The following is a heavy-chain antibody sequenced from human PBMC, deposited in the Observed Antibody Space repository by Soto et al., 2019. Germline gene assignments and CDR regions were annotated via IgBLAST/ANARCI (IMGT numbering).Heavy chain of an antibody. Sequence: SETLSLTCTCSGGSISSYYWSWIRQAQGKGLEWIGYIYYSGSTNYNPSLKSRVTISVDTSKNQFSLKLSSVTAADTAVYYCAREKDSAMVSNAFDIWGQGTTVTVSS. CDR1: GGSISSYY. D-gene: IGHD5-18*01. CDR3: AREKDSAMVSNAFDI. J-gene: IGHJ3*02. V-gene: IGHV4-59*01. CDR2: IYYSGST.